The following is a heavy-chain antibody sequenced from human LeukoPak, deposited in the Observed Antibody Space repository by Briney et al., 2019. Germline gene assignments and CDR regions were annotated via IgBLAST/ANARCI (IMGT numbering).Heavy chain of an antibody. J-gene: IGHJ5*02. Sequence: SETLSLTCTVSGGSTNNSTYYWAWIRQSPGKGLEWIGSIYYSGSTYYNPSLKSRVTVSIDTSRNQFSLRLNSVTAADTAVYYCAKAEWLPNWFDPWGQGTLVTVSS. CDR1: GGSTNNSTYY. CDR2: IYYSGST. V-gene: IGHV4-39*07. CDR3: AKAEWLPNWFDP. D-gene: IGHD3-3*01.